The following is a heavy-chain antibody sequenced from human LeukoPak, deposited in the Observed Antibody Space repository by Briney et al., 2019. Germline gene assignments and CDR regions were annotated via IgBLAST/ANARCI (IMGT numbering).Heavy chain of an antibody. Sequence: SETLSLTCTVSGGSISSYYWSWIRQLPGKGLEWIGYIYYSGSTNYNPSLKSRVTISVDTSKNQFSLKLSSVTAADTAVYYCARVSHYGDYDYYMDVWGKGTTVTISS. CDR3: ARVSHYGDYDYYMDV. CDR2: IYYSGST. J-gene: IGHJ6*03. CDR1: GGSISSYY. D-gene: IGHD4-17*01. V-gene: IGHV4-59*01.